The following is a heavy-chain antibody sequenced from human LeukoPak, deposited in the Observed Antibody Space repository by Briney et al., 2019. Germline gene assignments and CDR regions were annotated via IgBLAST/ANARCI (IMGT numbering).Heavy chain of an antibody. CDR1: GGSISSYY. CDR3: ARGLEYCSSTSCSLSWFDP. CDR2: IYYSGST. J-gene: IGHJ5*02. D-gene: IGHD2-2*01. V-gene: IGHV4-59*08. Sequence: PSETLSLTCTVSGGSISSYYWSWIRQPPRKGLEWIGYIYYSGSTNYNPSLKSRVTISVDTSKNQFSLKLSSVTAADTAVYYCARGLEYCSSTSCSLSWFDPWGQGTLVTVSS.